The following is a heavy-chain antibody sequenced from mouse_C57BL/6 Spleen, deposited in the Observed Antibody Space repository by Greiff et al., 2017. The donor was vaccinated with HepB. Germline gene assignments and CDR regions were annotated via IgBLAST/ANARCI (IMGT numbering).Heavy chain of an antibody. Sequence: VQLQQPGAELVRPGSSVKLSCKASGYTFTSYWMHWVKQRPIQGLEWIGNIDPSDSETHYNQKFKDKATLTVDKSSSTAYMQLSSLTSEDSAVYYCARDYYGSSFGYWYFDVWGTGTTVTVSS. CDR2: IDPSDSET. D-gene: IGHD1-1*01. CDR1: GYTFTSYW. V-gene: IGHV1-52*01. J-gene: IGHJ1*03. CDR3: ARDYYGSSFGYWYFDV.